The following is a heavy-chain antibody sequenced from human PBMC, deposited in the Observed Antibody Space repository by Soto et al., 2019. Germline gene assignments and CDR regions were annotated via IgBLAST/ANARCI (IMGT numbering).Heavy chain of an antibody. CDR2: IYPGDSDT. D-gene: IGHD2-2*02. J-gene: IGHJ6*02. Sequence: ESLTSSCQGSLYSFTSYWISWVRPRRGNRPHRMGIIYPGDSDTRYSPSFQGQVTISADKSISTAYLQWSSLKASDTAMYYCARREGYCSSTSCYTFDYYGMDVWGQGNTVTVSS. CDR3: ARREGYCSSTSCYTFDYYGMDV. V-gene: IGHV5-51*01. CDR1: LYSFTSYW.